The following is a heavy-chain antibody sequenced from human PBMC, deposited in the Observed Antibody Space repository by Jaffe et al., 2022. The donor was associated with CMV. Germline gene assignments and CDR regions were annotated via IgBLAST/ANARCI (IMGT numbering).Heavy chain of an antibody. CDR2: ISSSSSYI. V-gene: IGHV3-21*01. D-gene: IGHD2-15*01. CDR3: ARVTCSGGSCYSGYYGMDV. Sequence: EVQLVESGGGLVKPGGSLRLSCAASGFTFSSYSMNWVRQAPGKGLEWVSSISSSSSYIYYADSVKGRFTISRDNAKNSLYLQMNSLRAEDTAVYYCARVTCSGGSCYSGYYGMDVWGQGTTVTVSS. CDR1: GFTFSSYS. J-gene: IGHJ6*02.